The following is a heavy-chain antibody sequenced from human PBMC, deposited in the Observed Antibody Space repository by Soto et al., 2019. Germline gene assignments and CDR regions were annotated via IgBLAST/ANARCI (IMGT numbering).Heavy chain of an antibody. Sequence: QLQLQESGPGLVKPSETLSLTCTVSGDSISSGIYYWGWIRQPPGKGLEWIGSLYYSGGTHYNPSLKSRVTISVDTSKNQPSLKLSSVTAADTAVYSCARHGQWLANGVYWGRGTLVTVSS. CDR2: LYYSGGT. CDR1: GDSISSGIYY. D-gene: IGHD6-19*01. V-gene: IGHV4-39*01. CDR3: ARHGQWLANGVY. J-gene: IGHJ4*01.